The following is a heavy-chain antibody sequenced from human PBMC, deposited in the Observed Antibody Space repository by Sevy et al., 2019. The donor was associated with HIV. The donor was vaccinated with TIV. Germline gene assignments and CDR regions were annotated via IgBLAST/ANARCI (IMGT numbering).Heavy chain of an antibody. CDR2: IYYSGNT. CDR1: DGSISSSSYY. V-gene: IGHV4-39*01. D-gene: IGHD6-13*01. CDR3: VRHRDSSSWRRVGFDY. J-gene: IGHJ4*02. Sequence: SETLSLTCTVSDGSISSSSYYWGWIRQPPGKGLEWIGSIYYSGNTYYNPSLKSRVTISVDTSKNQFSLKVSSVTAADTAMYYCVRHRDSSSWRRVGFDYWGQGTLVTVSS.